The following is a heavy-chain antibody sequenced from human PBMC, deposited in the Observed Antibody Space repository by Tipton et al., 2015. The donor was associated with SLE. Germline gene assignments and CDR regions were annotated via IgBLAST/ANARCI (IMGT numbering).Heavy chain of an antibody. J-gene: IGHJ6*03. V-gene: IGHV4-61*02. D-gene: IGHD2-15*01. CDR2: ISSTGST. Sequence: TLSLTCTVCGVSISSSRYYSTWSWIRQSAGKGLEWIGRISSTGSTNYNPSLRSRVIMSVDTSENQFSLRVTSVTAADSAIYYCTRDRTPDYYYYYMDVWGKGTTVTVSS. CDR1: GVSISSSRYYST. CDR3: TRDRTPDYYYYYMDV.